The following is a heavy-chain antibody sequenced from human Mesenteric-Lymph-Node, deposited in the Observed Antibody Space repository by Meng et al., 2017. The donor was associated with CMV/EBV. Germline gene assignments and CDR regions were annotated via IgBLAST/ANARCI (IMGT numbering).Heavy chain of an antibody. CDR2: ISYDGSNK. V-gene: IGHV3-30-3*01. J-gene: IGHJ6*02. CDR3: GKSVSVQYCTSASCWGPYAMDV. D-gene: IGHD2-2*01. Sequence: GESLKISCAASGFTFSSYAMHWVRQAPGKGLEWVAVISYDGSNKYYADSVKGRFTISRDNSKNTLYLQMSSLRPEDTAVYYCGKSVSVQYCTSASCWGPYAMDVWGQGTTVTVSS. CDR1: GFTFSSYA.